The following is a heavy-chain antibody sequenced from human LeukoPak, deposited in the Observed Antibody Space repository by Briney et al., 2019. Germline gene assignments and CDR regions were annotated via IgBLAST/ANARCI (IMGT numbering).Heavy chain of an antibody. V-gene: IGHV4-39*07. J-gene: IGHJ4*02. CDR3: ARDSPYGLDY. D-gene: IGHD3-10*01. CDR1: GGSISSSSYY. CDR2: IYYSGST. Sequence: SETLSLTCTVSGGSISSSSYYWGWIRQPPGKGLEWIGSIYYSGSTYYNPSLKSRVTISVDTSKNQFSLKLSSVTAADTAVYYCARDSPYGLDYWGQGTLVTVSS.